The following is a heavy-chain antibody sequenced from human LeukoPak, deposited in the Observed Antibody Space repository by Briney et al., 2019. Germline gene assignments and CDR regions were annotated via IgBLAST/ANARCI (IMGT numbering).Heavy chain of an antibody. CDR3: ARAATLYGDSQSYYMDV. CDR2: IYYSGST. V-gene: IGHV4-59*01. CDR1: GGSISSYY. Sequence: SETLSLTCTVSGGSISSYYWSWIRQPPGKGLEWIGYIYYSGSTNYNPSLKSRVTISVDTSKNQFSLKLSSVTAADTAVYYCARAATLYGDSQSYYMDVWGKGTTVTISS. J-gene: IGHJ6*03. D-gene: IGHD4-17*01.